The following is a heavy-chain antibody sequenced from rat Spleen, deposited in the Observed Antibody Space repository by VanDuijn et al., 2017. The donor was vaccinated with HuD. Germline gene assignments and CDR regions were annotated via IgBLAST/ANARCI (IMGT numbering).Heavy chain of an antibody. D-gene: IGHD1-1*01. V-gene: IGHV5-29*01. CDR2: ISSDGRRN. J-gene: IGHJ2*01. CDR1: GFTFSDYY. Sequence: EVKLVESDGGLVQPGRSLKLSCAASGFTFSDYYMAWVRQAPTKGLEWVATISSDGRRNYYRDSVKGRFTISRDNAKSALYLQVDSLRSEDTTTYYCARQATTVPSYFDYWGQGVMVTVSS. CDR3: ARQATTVPSYFDY.